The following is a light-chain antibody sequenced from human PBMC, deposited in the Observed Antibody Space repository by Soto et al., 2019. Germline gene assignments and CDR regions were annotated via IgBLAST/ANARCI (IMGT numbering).Light chain of an antibody. V-gene: IGKV3-20*01. Sequence: EIVLTQSPGTLSLSPGERAPLSCRARQSVSSSYLAWYQQKPGQAPRLLIYGASSRATGIPDRFSGSGSGTDFTLTISRLEPEDFAVYYCQQYGSSPWTFGQGTKVDI. CDR2: GAS. CDR1: QSVSSSY. J-gene: IGKJ1*01. CDR3: QQYGSSPWT.